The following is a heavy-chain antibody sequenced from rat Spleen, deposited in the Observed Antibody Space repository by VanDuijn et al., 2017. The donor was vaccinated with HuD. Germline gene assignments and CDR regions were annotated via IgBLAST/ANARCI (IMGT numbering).Heavy chain of an antibody. CDR1: GFSFSDYV. J-gene: IGHJ1*01. CDR3: ARQRQQLYNWYFDF. D-gene: IGHD1-2*01. CDR2: ISTSGGNT. Sequence: EVQLVESGGGLVQPGRSLKLSCAASGFSFSDYVMAWVRQTPTKGLEWVASISTSGGNTYHRDSVKGRFTISRDNTNNTQHLQMDNLRSEDTATYYCARQRQQLYNWYFDFWGPGTMVTVSS. V-gene: IGHV5S14*01.